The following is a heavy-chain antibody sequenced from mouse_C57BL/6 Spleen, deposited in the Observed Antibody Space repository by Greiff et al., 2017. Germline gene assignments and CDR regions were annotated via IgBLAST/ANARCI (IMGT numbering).Heavy chain of an antibody. Sequence: LQQSGPELVKPGASVKISCKASGYTFTDYYMNWVKQSHGKSLEWIGDINPNNGGTSYNQKFKGKATLTVDKSSSTAYMELRSLTSEDSAVYYCARSAIYYDYDAWFAYWGQGTLVTVSA. V-gene: IGHV1-26*01. CDR3: ARSAIYYDYDAWFAY. CDR2: INPNNGGT. J-gene: IGHJ3*01. D-gene: IGHD2-4*01. CDR1: GYTFTDYY.